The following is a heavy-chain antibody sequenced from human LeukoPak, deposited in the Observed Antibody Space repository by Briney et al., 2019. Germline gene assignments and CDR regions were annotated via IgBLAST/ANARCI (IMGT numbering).Heavy chain of an antibody. J-gene: IGHJ3*02. Sequence: GESLKISCKGSGYSFTSYWIGWVRQMPGKGLEWMGIIYPGDSDTRYSPSFQGQVTISADKSISTAYLQWSSLKASDTAMYYCARPHSSGWYMIWNAFDIWGQGTMVTVSS. CDR3: ARPHSSGWYMIWNAFDI. CDR2: IYPGDSDT. V-gene: IGHV5-51*01. D-gene: IGHD6-19*01. CDR1: GYSFTSYW.